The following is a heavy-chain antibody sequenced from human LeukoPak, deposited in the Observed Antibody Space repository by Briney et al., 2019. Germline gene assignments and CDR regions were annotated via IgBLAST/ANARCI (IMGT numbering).Heavy chain of an antibody. D-gene: IGHD6-19*01. Sequence: PSETLSLTCAGYGGSFSGYYWSWIRQPPGKGLEWIGYIYYSGSTNYNPSPESRVTIVVGKSKNQSLPKLSSVTAADTAVYYCARAPLLYSSGWYFYFDYWGQGTLVPVSS. J-gene: IGHJ4*02. CDR1: GGSFSGYY. CDR2: IYYSGST. CDR3: ARAPLLYSSGWYFYFDY. V-gene: IGHV4-59*01.